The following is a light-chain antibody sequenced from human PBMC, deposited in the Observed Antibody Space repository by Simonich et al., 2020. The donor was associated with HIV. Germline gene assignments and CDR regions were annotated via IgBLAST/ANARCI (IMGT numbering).Light chain of an antibody. V-gene: IGKV3-15*01. J-gene: IGKJ1*01. CDR3: QQFGRSPWT. CDR1: QSVSSY. CDR2: DAS. Sequence: EIVMTQSPVTLSVSPGERATLSCRASQSVSSYLSWYQQKPGQAPRLLIYDASTRASGVPARFSGSGSGTALTLTISSMQSEDFAVYYCQQFGRSPWTFGQGTKVEIK.